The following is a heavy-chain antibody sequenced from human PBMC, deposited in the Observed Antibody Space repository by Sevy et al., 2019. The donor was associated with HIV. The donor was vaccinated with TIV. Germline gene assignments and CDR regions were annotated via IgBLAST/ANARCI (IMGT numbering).Heavy chain of an antibody. V-gene: IGHV3-23*01. CDR1: GFTFSSYA. CDR3: AKDQWGDSSGYYYFGAFDI. J-gene: IGHJ3*02. Sequence: GGSLRFSCAASGFTFSSYAMSWVRQAPGKGLEWVSAISGSGGSTYYADSVKGRFTISRDNSKNTLYLQMNSLRAEDTAVYYCAKDQWGDSSGYYYFGAFDIRGQGTMVTVSS. D-gene: IGHD3-22*01. CDR2: ISGSGGST.